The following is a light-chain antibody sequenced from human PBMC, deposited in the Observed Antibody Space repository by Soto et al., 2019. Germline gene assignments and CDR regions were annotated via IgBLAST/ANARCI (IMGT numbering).Light chain of an antibody. V-gene: IGLV2-8*01. CDR3: SSYAGINNLGV. CDR1: SSDVGGYKY. Sequence: ALTQPPSASGSPGQSVPISCTGTSSDVGGYKYVSWYQQHPGKAPKLMIFEVNKRPSGVPDRFSGSKSGNTASLTVSGLQAEDEADYYCSSYAGINNLGVFGTGTKLTVL. CDR2: EVN. J-gene: IGLJ1*01.